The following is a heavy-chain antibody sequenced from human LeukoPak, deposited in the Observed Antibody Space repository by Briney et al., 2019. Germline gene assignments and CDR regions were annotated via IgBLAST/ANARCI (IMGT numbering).Heavy chain of an antibody. V-gene: IGHV3-23*01. CDR1: GFTFSSSG. J-gene: IGHJ4*02. CDR3: AKAYDSSPAEY. Sequence: GGSLRLSCAGSGFTFSSSGMSWVRQAPGQGLEWVSGITSGGNTYYADSAKGRFTVSRDNSKNTLFLQMNSLRAEDTALYYCAKAYDSSPAEYWGQGTLVTVSS. CDR2: ITSGGNT. D-gene: IGHD3-22*01.